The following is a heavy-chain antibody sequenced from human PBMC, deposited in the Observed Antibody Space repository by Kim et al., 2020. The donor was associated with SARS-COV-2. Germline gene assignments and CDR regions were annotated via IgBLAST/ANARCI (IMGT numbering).Heavy chain of an antibody. V-gene: IGHV3-30*02. J-gene: IGHJ6*02. D-gene: IGHD5-18*01. Sequence: KGRFTISRDNSKNTLYLQMNSLRAEDTAVYYCAKVSDTAMVTSSYYGMDVWGQGTTVTVSS. CDR3: AKVSDTAMVTSSYYGMDV.